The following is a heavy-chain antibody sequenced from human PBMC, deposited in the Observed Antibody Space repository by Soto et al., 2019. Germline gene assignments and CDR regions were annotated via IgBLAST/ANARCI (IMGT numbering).Heavy chain of an antibody. Sequence: QVQLVESGGGVVQPGRSLRLSCAASGFTFSSYGMHWVRQAPGKGLEWVAVISYDGSNKYYADSVKGRFTISRDNSKNTLYLQMNSLRAEDTAVYYCAKDGYNYFAYWGQGTMVTVSS. CDR2: ISYDGSNK. V-gene: IGHV3-30*18. D-gene: IGHD5-12*01. CDR3: AKDGYNYFAY. J-gene: IGHJ4*02. CDR1: GFTFSSYG.